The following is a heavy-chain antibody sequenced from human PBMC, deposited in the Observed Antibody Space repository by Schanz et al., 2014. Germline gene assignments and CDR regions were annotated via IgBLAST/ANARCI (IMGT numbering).Heavy chain of an antibody. CDR3: ARDRQQLVGRIVYYYGMDV. J-gene: IGHJ6*02. CDR2: ISYDGSHK. Sequence: QVQLVESGGGVVQPGRSLRLSCAASGFTFSNFAIHWVRQAPGKGLEWVAVISYDGSHKDYADSVKGRFTISRDNSKNTLYLQMNSLRAEDTAVYYCARDRQQLVGRIVYYYGMDVWGQGTTVTVSS. D-gene: IGHD6-13*01. V-gene: IGHV3-30*04. CDR1: GFTFSNFA.